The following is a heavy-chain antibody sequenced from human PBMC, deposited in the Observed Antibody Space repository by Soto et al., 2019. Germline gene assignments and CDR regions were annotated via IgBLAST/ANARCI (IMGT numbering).Heavy chain of an antibody. V-gene: IGHV5-51*01. Sequence: GESLKISCKGSGYSFTSYWIGWVRQMPGKGLEWMGIIYPGDSDTRYSPSFQGQVTISADKSIGTAYLQWSSLKASDTAMYYCARRGRSAGDYYYYYGMDVWGQVTKVTFPS. CDR1: GYSFTSYW. CDR2: IYPGDSDT. J-gene: IGHJ6*02. CDR3: ARRGRSAGDYYYYYGMDV.